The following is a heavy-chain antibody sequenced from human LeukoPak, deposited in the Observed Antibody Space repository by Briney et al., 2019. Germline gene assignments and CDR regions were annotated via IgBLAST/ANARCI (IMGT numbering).Heavy chain of an antibody. CDR3: TRAREFDSAMVPGPCDY. J-gene: IGHJ4*02. CDR1: GFTFGDYA. V-gene: IGHV3-49*04. D-gene: IGHD5-18*01. CDR2: IRSKAYGGTT. Sequence: GGSLRLSCTASGFTFGDYAMSWVRQAPGKGLEWVGFIRSKAYGGTTEYAASVKGRFTISRDDSKSIAYLQMNSLKTEDTAVYYCTRAREFDSAMVPGPCDYWGQGTLVTVSS.